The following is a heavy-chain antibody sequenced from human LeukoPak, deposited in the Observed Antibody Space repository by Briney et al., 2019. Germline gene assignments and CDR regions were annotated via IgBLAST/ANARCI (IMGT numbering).Heavy chain of an antibody. Sequence: PSETLSLTCTVSGGSISSGGYYWSWIRQPPGKGLEWIGYIYHSGSTYYNPSLKSRVTISVDRSKNQFSLKLSSVTAADAAVYYCARDSKQLEKTAPNWFDPWGQGTLVTVSS. D-gene: IGHD1-1*01. CDR2: IYHSGST. CDR1: GGSISSGGYY. CDR3: ARDSKQLEKTAPNWFDP. J-gene: IGHJ5*02. V-gene: IGHV4-30-2*01.